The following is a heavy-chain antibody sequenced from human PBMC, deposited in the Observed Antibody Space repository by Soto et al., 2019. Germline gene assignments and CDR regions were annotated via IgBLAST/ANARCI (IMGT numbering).Heavy chain of an antibody. CDR3: ARGGYFDSSNYLAY. J-gene: IGHJ4*02. Sequence: SVKVSCKASGGTFSSYAISWVRQAPGQGLEWMGGIIPIFGTANYAQKFQGRVTITADESTSTAYMELSSLRSEDTAVYYCARGGYFDSSNYLAYWGLGTLVTVSS. D-gene: IGHD3-22*01. CDR1: GGTFSSYA. CDR2: IIPIFGTA. V-gene: IGHV1-69*13.